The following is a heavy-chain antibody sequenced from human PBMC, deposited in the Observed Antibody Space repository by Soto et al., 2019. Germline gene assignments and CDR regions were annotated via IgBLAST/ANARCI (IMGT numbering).Heavy chain of an antibody. CDR3: ARLYSGYDYLDY. V-gene: IGHV4-59*08. J-gene: IGHJ4*02. D-gene: IGHD5-12*01. CDR1: GGSISSYY. CDR2: IYYSGST. Sequence: SETLSLTCTVSGGSISSYYWSWIRQPPGKGLEWIGYIYYSGSTNYNPSLKSRVTISVDTSKNQFSLKLSSVTAADTAVYYCARLYSGYDYLDYWGQGTLVTVSS.